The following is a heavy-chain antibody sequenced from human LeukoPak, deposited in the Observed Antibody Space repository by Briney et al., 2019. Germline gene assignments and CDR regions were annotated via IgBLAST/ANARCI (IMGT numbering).Heavy chain of an antibody. CDR2: IYYSGST. J-gene: IGHJ4*02. V-gene: IGHV4-39*02. Sequence: PSETLSLTCTVSGGSISSSSYYWGWIRQPPGKGLEWIGSIYYSGSTYYTPSLKSRVTISVDTSKNQFSLNLSSVTAADTAVYYCARDRLYSSSSEDYWGQGILVTVSS. CDR1: GGSISSSSYY. D-gene: IGHD6-6*01. CDR3: ARDRLYSSSSEDY.